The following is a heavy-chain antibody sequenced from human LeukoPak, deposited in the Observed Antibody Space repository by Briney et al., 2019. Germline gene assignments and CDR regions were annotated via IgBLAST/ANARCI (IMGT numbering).Heavy chain of an antibody. CDR1: GFTFGDYV. V-gene: IGHV3-49*04. Sequence: GGSLRLSCTASGFTFGDYVMSWVRQAPGKGLEWVGFIRNKAYGGTIEYAASVKGRFTISRDDSKSFAYLQMNSLKTEDTAVYYCTAQVFCSGRSCYSHWYFDLWGRGTLVTVSS. CDR2: IRNKAYGGTI. D-gene: IGHD2-15*01. J-gene: IGHJ2*01. CDR3: TAQVFCSGRSCYSHWYFDL.